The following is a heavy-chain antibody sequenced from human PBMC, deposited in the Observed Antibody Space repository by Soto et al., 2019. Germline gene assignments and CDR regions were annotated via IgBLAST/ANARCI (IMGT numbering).Heavy chain of an antibody. D-gene: IGHD2-8*01. CDR2: INPNSGDT. CDR1: GYTFTGDY. CDR3: TRGGRPADTNVATDV. Sequence: ASVKVSCKASGYTFTGDYMHWVRQAPGQGLGWMGWINPNSGDTNYARRFQGRVTMTGDTSISTGYMELSRLRYDDTAVYYCTRGGRPADTNVATDVWGQGSTGTVSS. V-gene: IGHV1-2*02. J-gene: IGHJ6*02.